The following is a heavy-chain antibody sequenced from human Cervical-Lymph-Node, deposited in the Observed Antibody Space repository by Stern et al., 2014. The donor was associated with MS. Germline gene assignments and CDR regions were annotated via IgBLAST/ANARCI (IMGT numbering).Heavy chain of an antibody. CDR2: INCDSGSP. J-gene: IGHJ4*02. D-gene: IGHD2-2*01. CDR3: AKGTIGQVNYFDY. V-gene: IGHV1-2*06. CDR1: GYSFTDSY. Sequence: QVQLVQSGVEVKKPGASVKVSCKVFGYSFTDSYIHWVRQAPGQGLEWMGRINCDSGSPNYSQKFQARVTLSRDTSMNTAYMEVSGLTSDDTAVYYCAKGTIGQVNYFDYWGQGSLVTVSS.